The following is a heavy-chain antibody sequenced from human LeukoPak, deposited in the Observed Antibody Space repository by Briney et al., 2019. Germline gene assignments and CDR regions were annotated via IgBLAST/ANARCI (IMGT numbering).Heavy chain of an antibody. J-gene: IGHJ4*02. V-gene: IGHV3-23*01. CDR3: AKDEAARPGLGFDY. D-gene: IGHD6-6*01. CDR1: GFTFSSYA. CDR2: ISSSGGST. Sequence: PGGSLRLSCAASGFTFSSYAMSWVRQAPGKGLEWVSAISSSGGSTYYADSVKGRFTISRDNSKNTLYLQMNSLRAEDTAVYYCAKDEAARPGLGFDYWGQGTLLTVSS.